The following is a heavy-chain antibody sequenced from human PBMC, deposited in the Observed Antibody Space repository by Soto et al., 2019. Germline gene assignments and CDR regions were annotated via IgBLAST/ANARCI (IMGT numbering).Heavy chain of an antibody. CDR2: ISYDGSNK. J-gene: IGHJ4*02. CDR3: AKVWHGSGSYYSTDY. Sequence: GGSLRLSCAASGFTFSSYGMHWVRQAPGKGLEWVAVISYDGSNKYYADSVKGRFTISRDNSKNTLYLQMNSLRAEDTAVYYCAKVWHGSGSYYSTDYWGQGTLVTVSS. V-gene: IGHV3-30*18. D-gene: IGHD3-10*01. CDR1: GFTFSSYG.